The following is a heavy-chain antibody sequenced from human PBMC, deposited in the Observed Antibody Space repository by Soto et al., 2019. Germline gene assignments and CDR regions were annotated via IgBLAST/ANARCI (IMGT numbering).Heavy chain of an antibody. CDR1: GGSISSGDYY. D-gene: IGHD6-13*01. CDR3: ASRHSSPYFDY. CDR2: IYYSGST. V-gene: IGHV4-30-4*01. J-gene: IGHJ4*02. Sequence: QVQLQESGPGLVKPSQTLSLTCTVSGGSISSGDYYWSWIRQPPGKGLEWIGSIYYSGSTYYNPSRKSRLTRSADPSKNQFSLKLNSVTAADTAVYYCASRHSSPYFDYWGQGTLVTVSS.